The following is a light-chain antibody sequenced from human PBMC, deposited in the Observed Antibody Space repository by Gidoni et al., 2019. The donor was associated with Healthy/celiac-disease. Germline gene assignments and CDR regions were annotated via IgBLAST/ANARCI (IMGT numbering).Light chain of an antibody. CDR1: SSNIGSNT. CDR3: AAWDDSLNGWV. J-gene: IGLJ3*02. Sequence: QSVLTQPPSASGTPGQRVTISCSGSSSNIGSNTVNWYQQPPGTAPKLLIYSNKQRPSGVPDRFSASKSGTSASLAISGLQSEDEADYYCAAWDDSLNGWVFGGGTKLTVL. V-gene: IGLV1-44*01. CDR2: SNK.